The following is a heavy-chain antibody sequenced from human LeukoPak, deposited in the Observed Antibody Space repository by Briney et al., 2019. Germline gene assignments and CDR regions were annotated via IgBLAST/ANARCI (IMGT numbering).Heavy chain of an antibody. Sequence: GGSLRLSCAASGFTFSSYWMSWVRQAPGKGLEWVANIKQDGSEKYYVDSVKGRFTISRDNAKSSLYLQMNSLRAEDTAVYYCARDALGYCSSTSSLCYYGMDVWGKGTTVTVSS. CDR1: GFTFSSYW. CDR2: IKQDGSEK. CDR3: ARDALGYCSSTSSLCYYGMDV. J-gene: IGHJ6*04. D-gene: IGHD2-2*01. V-gene: IGHV3-7*03.